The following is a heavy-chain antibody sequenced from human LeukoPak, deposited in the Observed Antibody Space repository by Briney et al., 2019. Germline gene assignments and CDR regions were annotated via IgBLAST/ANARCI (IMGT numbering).Heavy chain of an antibody. CDR2: INPSGGST. J-gene: IGHJ4*02. V-gene: IGHV1-46*01. Sequence: ASVKVSCKASGYTFTSYYMHWVRQAPGQGLEWMGIINPSGGSTSYAQKFQGRVTMTRDTSTSTVYMELSSLRSEDTAVYYCARDAQTYYYDSSGSYFDYWGQGTLVTVSS. CDR1: GYTFTSYY. CDR3: ARDAQTYYYDSSGSYFDY. D-gene: IGHD3-22*01.